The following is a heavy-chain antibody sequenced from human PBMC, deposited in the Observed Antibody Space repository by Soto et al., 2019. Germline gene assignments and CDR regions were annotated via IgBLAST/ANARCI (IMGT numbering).Heavy chain of an antibody. V-gene: IGHV6-1*01. D-gene: IGHD3-22*01. CDR3: ARFIGPDYYDSSGYDGVFDY. CDR2: TYYRSKWYN. J-gene: IGHJ4*02. CDR1: GDSVSSNSAA. Sequence: SQTLSLTCAISGDSVSSNSAAWNWIRQSPSRGLEWLGRTYYRSKWYNDYAVSVKSRITIHPDTSKNQFSLQLNSVTPEDTAVYYCARFIGPDYYDSSGYDGVFDYWGQGTLVTVSS.